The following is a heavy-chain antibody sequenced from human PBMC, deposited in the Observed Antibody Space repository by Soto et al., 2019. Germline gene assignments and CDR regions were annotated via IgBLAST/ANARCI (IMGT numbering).Heavy chain of an antibody. D-gene: IGHD3-10*01. CDR3: ASNFGELLADAFDI. V-gene: IGHV4-4*02. J-gene: IGHJ3*02. CDR2: IYHSGSI. Sequence: QVQLQESGPGLVKPSGTLSLTCTVSNASISSRKWWTWVRQTPGKGLEWIGEIYHSGSINHNPSLKSRVTMSVDKSNNQYPLKMTSVTAADTAVYYCASNFGELLADAFDIWGQGTVVTVSS. CDR1: NASISSRKW.